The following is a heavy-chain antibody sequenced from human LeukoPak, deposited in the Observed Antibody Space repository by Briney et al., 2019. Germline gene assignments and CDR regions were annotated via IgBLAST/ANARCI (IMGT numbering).Heavy chain of an antibody. Sequence: RAGGSLRLSCATSGFTFSNYGMHWVRQAPGKGLEWVAVVSYEGKSQYYADSVRGRFTISRDNSKNTLYLQMNSLRGEDAAVYYCAKEGTAQISTWYDYWGQGTLVTVSS. J-gene: IGHJ4*02. CDR3: AKEGTAQISTWYDY. D-gene: IGHD6-13*01. CDR2: VSYEGKSQ. CDR1: GFTFSNYG. V-gene: IGHV3-30*18.